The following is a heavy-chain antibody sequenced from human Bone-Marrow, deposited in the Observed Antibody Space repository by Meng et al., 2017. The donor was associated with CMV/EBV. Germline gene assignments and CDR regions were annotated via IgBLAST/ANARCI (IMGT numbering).Heavy chain of an antibody. CDR1: GFTFSSYA. CDR2: ISGSGGST. Sequence: GGSPRLSCAASGFTFSSYAMSWVRQAPGKGLEWVSAISGSGGSTYYADSVKGRFTISRDNSKNTLYLQMNSLRAEDTAVYYCAKPVDRVSYYDVSYWGQGTLVTVSS. V-gene: IGHV3-23*01. CDR3: AKPVDRVSYYDVSY. D-gene: IGHD3-3*01. J-gene: IGHJ4*02.